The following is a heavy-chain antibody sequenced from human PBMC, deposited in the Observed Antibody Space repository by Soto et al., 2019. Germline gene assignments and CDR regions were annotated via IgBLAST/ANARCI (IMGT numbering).Heavy chain of an antibody. CDR2: INHSGRT. CDR3: ARAFTYTAMGDAFDI. D-gene: IGHD5-18*01. CDR1: GGSFSGYY. V-gene: IGHV4-34*01. J-gene: IGHJ3*02. Sequence: QVQLQEWGAGLLKPSETLSLTCAVYGGSFSGYYWSWIRQPPGKGLEWIGEINHSGRTNYNPSLKSRVTISVDTSKNQFSLKLSSVTAADTAVYYCARAFTYTAMGDAFDIWGQGTMVTVSS.